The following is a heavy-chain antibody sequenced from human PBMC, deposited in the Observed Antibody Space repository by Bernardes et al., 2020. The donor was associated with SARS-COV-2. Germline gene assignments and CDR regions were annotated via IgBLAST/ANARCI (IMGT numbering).Heavy chain of an antibody. J-gene: IGHJ5*02. Sequence: SVKVSCKASGGTFSSYTISWVRQAPGQGLEWMGRIIPILGIANYAQKFQGRVTITADKSTSTAYMELSSLRSEDTAVYYCARDPRLLGYCSSTSCYKGGTGWFDPWGQGTLVTVSS. V-gene: IGHV1-69*04. D-gene: IGHD2-2*02. CDR2: IIPILGIA. CDR1: GGTFSSYT. CDR3: ARDPRLLGYCSSTSCYKGGTGWFDP.